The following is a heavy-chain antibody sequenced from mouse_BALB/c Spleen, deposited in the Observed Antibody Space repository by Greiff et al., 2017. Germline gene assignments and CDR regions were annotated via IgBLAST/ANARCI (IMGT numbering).Heavy chain of an antibody. D-gene: IGHD2-4*01. CDR1: GYAFSSYW. CDR3: ARRDDYADAMDY. Sequence: QVQLKQSGAELVRPGSSVKISCKASGYAFSSYWMNWVKQRPGQGLEWIGQIYPGDGDTNYNGKFKGKATLTADKSSSTAYMQLSSLTSEDSAVYYCARRDDYADAMDYWGQGTSVTVSS. J-gene: IGHJ4*01. CDR2: IYPGDGDT. V-gene: IGHV1-80*01.